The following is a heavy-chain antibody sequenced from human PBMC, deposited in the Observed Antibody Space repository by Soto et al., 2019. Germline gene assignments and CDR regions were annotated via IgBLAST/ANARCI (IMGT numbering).Heavy chain of an antibody. CDR2: INSDGSST. CDR3: ARDRATVTTDQH. D-gene: IGHD4-17*01. J-gene: IGHJ1*01. Sequence: GGSLRLSCAASGVTFSSYWMHWVRQAPGKGLMWVSRINSDGSSTSYADSVKGRFTISRDNAKNTLYLQMNSLRAEDTAVYYCARDRATVTTDQHWGQGTLVTVSS. V-gene: IGHV3-74*01. CDR1: GVTFSSYW.